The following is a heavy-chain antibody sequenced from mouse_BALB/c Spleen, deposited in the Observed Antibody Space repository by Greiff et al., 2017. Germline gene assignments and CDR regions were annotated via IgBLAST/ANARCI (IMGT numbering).Heavy chain of an antibody. V-gene: IGHV1-67*01. Sequence: QVQLQHSGPELVRPGVSVKISCKGSGYTFTDYAMHWVKQSHAKSLEWIGVISTYYGNTNYNQKFKGKATMTVDKSSSTAYMELARLTSEDSAIYYCAKGDDAMDYWGQGTSVTVSA. CDR1: GYTFTDYA. CDR2: ISTYYGNT. J-gene: IGHJ4*01. CDR3: AKGDDAMDY.